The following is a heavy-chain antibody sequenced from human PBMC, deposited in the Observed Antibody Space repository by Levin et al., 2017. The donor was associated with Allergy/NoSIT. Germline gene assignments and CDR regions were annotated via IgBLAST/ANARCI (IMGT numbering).Heavy chain of an antibody. V-gene: IGHV3-30*03. CDR1: GFNFSTYG. D-gene: IGHD5-12*01. J-gene: IGHJ4*02. CDR3: ARPHFVGYVFPIDS. CDR2: ISWDGTNE. Sequence: RGESLKISCSASGFNFSTYGMHWVRQAPGKGLEWVAFISWDGTNEHYADSLKGRFTISRDNFRNTLYLEMNSLRDEDTAVYYCARPHFVGYVFPIDSWGQGTLVTVSS.